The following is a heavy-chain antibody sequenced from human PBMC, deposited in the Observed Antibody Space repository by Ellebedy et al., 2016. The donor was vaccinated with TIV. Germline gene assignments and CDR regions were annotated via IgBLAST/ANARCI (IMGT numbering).Heavy chain of an antibody. D-gene: IGHD2/OR15-2a*01. CDR2: INPSGGST. CDR1: GYTFTGYF. J-gene: IGHJ6*02. V-gene: IGHV1-46*04. Sequence: ASVKVSCKASGYTFTGYFLHWVRQAPGQGLEWMGLINPSGGSTTYAQKLKGRVNMTREKSTRTVYMELSSLRSEDTAVYYCARDSEYGLDVWGQGTQVTVSS. CDR3: ARDSEYGLDV.